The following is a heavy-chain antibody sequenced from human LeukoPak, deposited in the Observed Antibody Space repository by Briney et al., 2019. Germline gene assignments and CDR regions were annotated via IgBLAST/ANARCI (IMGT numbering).Heavy chain of an antibody. CDR3: ATQGGLLYDFWSGYFDY. J-gene: IGHJ4*02. CDR2: ISSSGSTI. D-gene: IGHD3-3*01. Sequence: PGGSLRLSCAASGFTVSSNYMSWVRQAPGKGLEWVSYISSSGSTIYYADSVKGRFTISRDNAKNSLYLQMNSLRAEDTAVYYCATQGGLLYDFWSGYFDYWGQGTLVTVSS. V-gene: IGHV3-11*04. CDR1: GFTVSSNY.